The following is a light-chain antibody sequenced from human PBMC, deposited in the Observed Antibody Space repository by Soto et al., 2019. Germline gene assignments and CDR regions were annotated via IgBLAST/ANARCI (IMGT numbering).Light chain of an antibody. CDR3: QQLNTNPVT. J-gene: IGKJ5*01. Sequence: DIQMTQSPSTLSASVGDRVTITCRASQSISIWLAWYQQKPGKAPKLLISTASTLHSGVPSRFSGSGSGTEFTLTIGSLQPEDFATYYCQQLNTNPVTFGQGTRLEIK. V-gene: IGKV1-5*01. CDR2: TAS. CDR1: QSISIW.